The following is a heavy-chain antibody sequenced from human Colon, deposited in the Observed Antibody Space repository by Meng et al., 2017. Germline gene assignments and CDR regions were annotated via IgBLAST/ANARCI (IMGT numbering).Heavy chain of an antibody. CDR1: GGSISSGDYY. CDR3: ARRIEGAPMVRGNWFDP. D-gene: IGHD3-10*01. J-gene: IGHJ5*02. Sequence: QVQLQESGPGLVKPSQTLSLTCTVSGGSISSGDYYWSWVRQPPGKGLEWIGYIYYSGSTNYNPSLKSRVTISVDTSKNQFSLKLSSVTAADTAVYYCARRIEGAPMVRGNWFDPWGQGTLVTVSS. CDR2: IYYSGST. V-gene: IGHV4-61*08.